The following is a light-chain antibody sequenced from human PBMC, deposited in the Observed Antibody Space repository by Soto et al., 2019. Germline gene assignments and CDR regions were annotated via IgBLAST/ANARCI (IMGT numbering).Light chain of an antibody. CDR2: EVR. Sequence: QSVLTQPASVSGSPGQSITISCTGTSSDVGAYNYVSWYQQHPGKAPKLMIYEVRNRPSGVSDRFSGSRSGNTASPTISGLQAEDESDYYCSSYTSSSTWVFGGGTKLTVL. V-gene: IGLV2-14*01. CDR3: SSYTSSSTWV. J-gene: IGLJ3*02. CDR1: SSDVGAYNY.